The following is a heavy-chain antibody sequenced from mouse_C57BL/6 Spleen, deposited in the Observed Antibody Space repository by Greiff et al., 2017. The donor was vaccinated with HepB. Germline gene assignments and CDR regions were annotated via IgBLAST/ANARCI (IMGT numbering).Heavy chain of an antibody. V-gene: IGHV1-53*01. CDR3: ARGGYYYGSSYDSFAY. CDR2: INPSNGGT. CDR1: GYTFTSYW. J-gene: IGHJ3*01. Sequence: VQLQQPGTELVKPGASVKLSCKASGYTFTSYWMHWVKQRPGQGLEWIGNINPSNGGTNYNEKFKSKATLTVDKSSSTAYMQLSSLTSEDSAVYYCARGGYYYGSSYDSFAYWGQGTLVTVSA. D-gene: IGHD1-1*01.